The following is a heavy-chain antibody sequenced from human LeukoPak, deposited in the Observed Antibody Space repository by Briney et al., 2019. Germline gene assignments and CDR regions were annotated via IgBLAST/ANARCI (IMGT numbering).Heavy chain of an antibody. CDR2: ISSSGGNT. J-gene: IGHJ4*02. D-gene: IGHD3-22*01. CDR3: AKDLHTDNY. CDR1: GLTFSNFA. Sequence: GASLRLSCAASGLTFSNFAMNWVRQAQGKGMEWVSVISSSGGNTYYAASVKGRFTISRDNSKNTLYLQMNSLRAEDTALYYCAKDLHTDNYWGQGTLVTVSS. V-gene: IGHV3-23*01.